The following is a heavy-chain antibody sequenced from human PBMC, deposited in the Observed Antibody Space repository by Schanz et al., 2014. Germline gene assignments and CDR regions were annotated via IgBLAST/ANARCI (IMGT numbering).Heavy chain of an antibody. V-gene: IGHV3-23*01. CDR2: ISGTGGDDT. J-gene: IGHJ4*02. D-gene: IGHD1-1*01. CDR3: AKIERNED. CDR1: GFTFSSYA. Sequence: EVQLLESGGGLAQPGGSLRLSCAASGFTFSSYAMSWVRQAPGKGLLWVSSISGTGGDDTYYADSVKGRFTISRDSSKNTLYLQMNSLRAEDTAVYFCAKIERNEDWGQGTLVTVSS.